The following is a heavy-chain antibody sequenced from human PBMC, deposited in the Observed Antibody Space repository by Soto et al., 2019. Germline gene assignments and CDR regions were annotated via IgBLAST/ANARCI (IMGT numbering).Heavy chain of an antibody. CDR1: VTSINNNNYY. J-gene: IGHJ5*02. CDR2: IYYDGST. D-gene: IGHD5-18*01. CDR3: ARHVERGYSSPRWFDP. Sequence: SETLSLTCTVSVTSINNNNYYWGWIRQTPGKGLEWIGSIYYDGSTYFNSPLKSRVTISVDTSKNQFSLKVSSVTAADTAIYYCARHVERGYSSPRWFDPWGQGTLVTVSS. V-gene: IGHV4-39*01.